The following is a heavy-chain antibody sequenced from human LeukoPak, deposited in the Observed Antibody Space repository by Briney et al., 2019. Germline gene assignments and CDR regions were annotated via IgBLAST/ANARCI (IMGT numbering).Heavy chain of an antibody. D-gene: IGHD3-3*01. CDR1: GGSISSGGYY. V-gene: IGHV4-31*03. Sequence: PSQTLSLTCTVSGGSISSGGYYWSWIRQHPGQGLEWIGYIYYSGSTYYNPSLKSRVTISVDTSKNQFSLKLSSVTAADTAVYYCARVSGGDFLFDYWGQGTLVTVSS. CDR2: IYYSGST. CDR3: ARVSGGDFLFDY. J-gene: IGHJ4*02.